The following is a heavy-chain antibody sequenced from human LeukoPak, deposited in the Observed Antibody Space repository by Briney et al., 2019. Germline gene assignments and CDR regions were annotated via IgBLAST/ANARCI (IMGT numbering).Heavy chain of an antibody. CDR3: ARAHDVGFFDY. CDR2: IHYSGST. Sequence: SETLSLTCTVSGGSISSYYWSWIRQPPGKRLEWIGYIHYSGSTNYNPSLWGRVTISLDMSKNQFSLKLSSVTAADTAVYYCARAHDVGFFDYWGQGTLVTVSS. D-gene: IGHD1-26*01. V-gene: IGHV4-59*12. CDR1: GGSISSYY. J-gene: IGHJ4*02.